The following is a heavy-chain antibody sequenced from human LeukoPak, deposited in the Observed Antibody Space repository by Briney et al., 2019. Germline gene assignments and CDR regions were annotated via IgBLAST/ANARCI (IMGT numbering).Heavy chain of an antibody. J-gene: IGHJ4*02. V-gene: IGHV3-48*03. Sequence: GRSLRLSCAASGFTFSSYDMKWVRQAPGKGLEWVSYISSSSSAIYYADSVKGRFTISRDNAKNSLFLQMNSLRAEDTAVYYCARADVTSGYYEVGVIDYWGQGTLVTVSS. CDR2: ISSSSSAI. CDR1: GFTFSSYD. D-gene: IGHD3-22*01. CDR3: ARADVTSGYYEVGVIDY.